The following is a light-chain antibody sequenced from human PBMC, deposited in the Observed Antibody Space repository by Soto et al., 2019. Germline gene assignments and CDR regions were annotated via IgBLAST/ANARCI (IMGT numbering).Light chain of an antibody. CDR2: DAS. Sequence: EIVLTQSPATLSLSPGERATLSCRASQSVRSYLAWYQQKVGQAPRLLIYDASNRATGIPARFSGSGSGTDFTLTISSLEPEDFAIYHCQQRRSWPWTFGQGTKV. CDR1: QSVRSY. CDR3: QQRRSWPWT. J-gene: IGKJ1*01. V-gene: IGKV3-11*01.